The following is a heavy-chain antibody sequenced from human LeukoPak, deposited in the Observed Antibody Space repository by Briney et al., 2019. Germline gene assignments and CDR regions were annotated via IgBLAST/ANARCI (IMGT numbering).Heavy chain of an antibody. CDR1: GFTFSSYI. J-gene: IGHJ4*02. CDR3: ARAGHSSGYYLLY. CDR2: ISSSSSYI. V-gene: IGHV3-21*01. D-gene: IGHD3-22*01. Sequence: GGSLRLSCAASGFTFSSYIMNWVRQAPGKGLEWVSSISSSSSYIYYADSVKGRFTISRDNAKNSLYLQMNSLRAEDTAVYYCARAGHSSGYYLLYWGQGTLVTVSS.